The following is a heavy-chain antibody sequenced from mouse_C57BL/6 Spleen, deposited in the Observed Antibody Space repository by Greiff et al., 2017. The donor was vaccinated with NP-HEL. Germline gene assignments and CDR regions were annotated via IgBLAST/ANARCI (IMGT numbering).Heavy chain of an antibody. J-gene: IGHJ3*01. CDR3: AREAYGSSYLAY. Sequence: VQLQQSGPELVKPGASVKISCKASGYTFTDYYMNWVKQSHGKSLEWIGDINPNNGGTSYNQKFKGKATLTVDKSSSTAYMELRSLTSEDSAVYYCAREAYGSSYLAYWGQGTLVTVSA. CDR1: GYTFTDYY. V-gene: IGHV1-26*01. CDR2: INPNNGGT. D-gene: IGHD1-1*01.